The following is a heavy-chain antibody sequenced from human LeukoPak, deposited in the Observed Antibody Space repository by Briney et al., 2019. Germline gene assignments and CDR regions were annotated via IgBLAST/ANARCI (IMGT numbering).Heavy chain of an antibody. CDR3: ASEYSVH. V-gene: IGHV1-24*01. D-gene: IGHD2-21*01. CDR1: GYSLTEMS. CDR2: FDREDGEK. J-gene: IGHJ4*02. Sequence: ASVKASCKVSGYSLTEMSIHWVRLAPGKGLEWVANFDREDGEKTFAQKFQGRATMTEDTSTDTTYLEMTSLTSEDTAIYYCASEYSVHWGQGTLVTVSA.